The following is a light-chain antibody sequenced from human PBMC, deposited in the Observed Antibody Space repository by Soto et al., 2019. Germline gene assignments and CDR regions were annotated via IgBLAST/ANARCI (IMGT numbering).Light chain of an antibody. V-gene: IGKV1-5*03. CDR3: QQYGANSPWT. CDR2: KAS. J-gene: IGKJ1*01. Sequence: DIQVTQSPSTLSASVGDRVTLTCRASQSISNWLAWYQQKPGKAPKVLIYKASSLESGVPSRFSGSGSGTEFTLTISSLQTEDFATYYCQQYGANSPWTFGQGTKVELK. CDR1: QSISNW.